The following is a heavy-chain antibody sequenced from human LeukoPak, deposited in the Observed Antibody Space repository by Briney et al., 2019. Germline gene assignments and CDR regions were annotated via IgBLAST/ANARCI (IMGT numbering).Heavy chain of an antibody. J-gene: IGHJ4*02. V-gene: IGHV4-34*01. CDR2: INDSGSV. Sequence: PSETLSLTCAVYGGSFSGYYWSWIRQSPGKGLEWIGEINDSGSVNCNPSLKNRVTLSVDTSKNQFSLRLSSVAAADTAVYYCARRLVDSGASQVSDDWGQGTLVTVSS. CDR1: GGSFSGYY. CDR3: ARRLVDSGASQVSDD. D-gene: IGHD2-15*01.